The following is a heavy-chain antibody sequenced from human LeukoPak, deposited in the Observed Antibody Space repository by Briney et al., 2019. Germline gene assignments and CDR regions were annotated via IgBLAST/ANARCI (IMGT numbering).Heavy chain of an antibody. CDR1: GFTFSSYS. J-gene: IGHJ6*04. D-gene: IGHD2-2*01. Sequence: PGGSLRLSCAASGFTFSSYSMDWDRQAPGKGLEWVSYISSSSTIYYADSVKGRFTISRDNAKNSLYLQMNSLRAEDTAVYYCARDSNGVDVWGKGTTVTVSS. CDR2: ISSSSTI. V-gene: IGHV3-48*01. CDR3: ARDSNGVDV.